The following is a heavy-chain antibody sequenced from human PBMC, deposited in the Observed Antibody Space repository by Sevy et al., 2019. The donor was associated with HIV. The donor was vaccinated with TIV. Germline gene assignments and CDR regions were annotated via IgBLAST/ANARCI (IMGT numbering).Heavy chain of an antibody. Sequence: ASVKVSCKASGGTFSSYDISWVRQAPGQGLEWMGGIIPIFGTANYAQKFQGRVTITADESTSTAYMELSSLRSEDTAVYYCARDRYDSSGYYFLLDDYWGQGTLVTVSS. J-gene: IGHJ4*02. CDR1: GGTFSSYD. D-gene: IGHD3-22*01. CDR3: ARDRYDSSGYYFLLDDY. CDR2: IIPIFGTA. V-gene: IGHV1-69*13.